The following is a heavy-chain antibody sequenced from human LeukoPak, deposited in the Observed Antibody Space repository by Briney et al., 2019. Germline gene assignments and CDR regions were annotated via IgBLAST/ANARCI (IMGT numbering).Heavy chain of an antibody. J-gene: IGHJ4*02. CDR1: GGSFSGYY. CDR2: INHSGST. Sequence: SETLSLTCAVYGGSFSGYYWSWIRQPPGKGLEWIGEINHSGSTNYNPSLKSRVTISVDTSKNQFSLKLSSVTAADTAVYYCASRIRDDYFDYWGQGTLVTVSS. D-gene: IGHD2-15*01. V-gene: IGHV4-34*01. CDR3: ASRIRDDYFDY.